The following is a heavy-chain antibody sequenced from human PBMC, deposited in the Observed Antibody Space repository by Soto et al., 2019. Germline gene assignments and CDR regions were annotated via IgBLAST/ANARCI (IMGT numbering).Heavy chain of an antibody. CDR1: GYTFTSYG. CDR2: ISAYNGNT. V-gene: IGHV1-18*01. J-gene: IGHJ3*02. Sequence: ASVKVSCKASGYTFTSYGISWVRQAPGQGLEWMGWISAYNGNTNYAQKLQGGVTMTTDTSTSTAYMELRSLRSDDTAVYYCARDLTAWLQRRFDAFDIWGQGTMVTVSS. CDR3: ARDLTAWLQRRFDAFDI. D-gene: IGHD5-12*01.